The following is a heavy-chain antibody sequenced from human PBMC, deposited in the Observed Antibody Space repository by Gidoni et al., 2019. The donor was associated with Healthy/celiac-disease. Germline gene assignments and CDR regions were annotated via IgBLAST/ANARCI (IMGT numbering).Heavy chain of an antibody. CDR3: WAYCGGDCYLYYFDY. Sequence: EVQLVESGGGLVQPGRSLRLSCTASGFTFGDYAMSWVRQAPGKGLEWVGFIRSKAYGGTTEYAASVKGRFTISRDDSKSIAYLQMNSLKTEDTAVYYCWAYCGGDCYLYYFDYWGQGTLVTVSS. J-gene: IGHJ4*02. CDR1: GFTFGDYA. D-gene: IGHD2-21*02. CDR2: IRSKAYGGTT. V-gene: IGHV3-49*04.